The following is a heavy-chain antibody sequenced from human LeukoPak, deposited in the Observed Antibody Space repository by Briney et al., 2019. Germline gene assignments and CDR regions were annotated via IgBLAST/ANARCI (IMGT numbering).Heavy chain of an antibody. Sequence: GGSLRLSCAASGFTFSSYWMSWVRQAPGKGLEWVANIKQDGSEKYYVDSVKGRFTISRDNAKNSLYLQMNSLRAEDTAVYYCARAGGNYYDREDDYWGRGTLVTVSS. CDR1: GFTFSSYW. D-gene: IGHD3-22*01. CDR3: ARAGGNYYDREDDY. CDR2: IKQDGSEK. V-gene: IGHV3-7*01. J-gene: IGHJ4*02.